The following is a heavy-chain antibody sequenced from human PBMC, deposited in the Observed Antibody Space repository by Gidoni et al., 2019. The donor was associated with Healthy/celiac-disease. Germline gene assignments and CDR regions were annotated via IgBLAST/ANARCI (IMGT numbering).Heavy chain of an antibody. J-gene: IGHJ4*02. Sequence: EVQLVASEGGLVKPGGSLRLSCAASGFPFSSYSMNWVRQAPGKGLEWVSSISSSSSYIYYADSVKGRFTISRDNAKNSLYLQMNSLRAEDTAVYYCARDHDYYDSSTFDYWGQGTLVTVSS. CDR1: GFPFSSYS. V-gene: IGHV3-21*01. CDR3: ARDHDYYDSSTFDY. CDR2: ISSSSSYI. D-gene: IGHD3-22*01.